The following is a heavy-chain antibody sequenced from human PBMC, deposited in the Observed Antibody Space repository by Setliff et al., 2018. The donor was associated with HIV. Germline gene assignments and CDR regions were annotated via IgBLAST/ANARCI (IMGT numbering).Heavy chain of an antibody. Sequence: SETLSLTCTASSATISTADYYWSWIRQPPGKGLEWIGFVSYTGTTHNNPSLKCRLTISIDTSENQCSLKLSSVTAADTAVYYCARLSTTSRDLDSWGQGTLVTVSS. CDR3: ARLSTTSRDLDS. V-gene: IGHV4-30-4*01. D-gene: IGHD2-2*01. CDR2: VSYTGTT. CDR1: SATISTADYY. J-gene: IGHJ4*02.